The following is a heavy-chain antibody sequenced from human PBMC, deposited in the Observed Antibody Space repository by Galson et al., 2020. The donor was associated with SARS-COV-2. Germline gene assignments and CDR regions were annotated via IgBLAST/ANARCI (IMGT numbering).Heavy chain of an antibody. J-gene: IGHJ4*02. CDR2: ISGYNGNT. CDR3: ARNEFYYGSSGLYYGGPLDY. V-gene: IGHV1-18*01. CDR1: GYTFSNFG. D-gene: IGHD3-22*01. Sequence: ASVKVSCKASGYTFSNFGISWVRQAPGQGLEWMGWISGYNGNTNHAQQFQGRLTMTTDTSTRTAYMELRSLRSDDTATYYCARNEFYYGSSGLYYGGPLDYWGQGTLGTVSS.